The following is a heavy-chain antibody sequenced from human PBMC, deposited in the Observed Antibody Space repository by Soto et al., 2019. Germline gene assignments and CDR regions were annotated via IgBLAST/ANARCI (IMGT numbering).Heavy chain of an antibody. J-gene: IGHJ6*02. CDR3: ARGRQTYYYDSSGYSTYYYGMDV. Sequence: SVKVSCKASGGTFSSYTISWVRQAPGQGLEWMGRIIPILGIANYAQKFQGRVTITADKSTSTAYMELSSLRSEDTAVYYCARGRQTYYYDSSGYSTYYYGMDVWGQGTTVTVSS. CDR1: GGTFSSYT. V-gene: IGHV1-69*02. D-gene: IGHD3-22*01. CDR2: IIPILGIA.